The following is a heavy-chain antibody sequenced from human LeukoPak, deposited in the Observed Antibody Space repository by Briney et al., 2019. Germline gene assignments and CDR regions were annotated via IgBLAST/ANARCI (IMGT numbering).Heavy chain of an antibody. CDR3: ARADCSSTSCYEFDH. D-gene: IGHD2-2*01. J-gene: IGHJ4*02. CDR1: GFTFSDYY. V-gene: IGHV3-11*04. CDR2: ISSSGRTI. Sequence: NTGGSLRLSCAASGFTFSDYYMSWVRQAPGKGLDWVSYISSSGRTIYYAGSVKGRLTISRDNAKNSLYLQMNNLRAEDTAVYYCARADCSSTSCYEFDHWGQGTLVIVSS.